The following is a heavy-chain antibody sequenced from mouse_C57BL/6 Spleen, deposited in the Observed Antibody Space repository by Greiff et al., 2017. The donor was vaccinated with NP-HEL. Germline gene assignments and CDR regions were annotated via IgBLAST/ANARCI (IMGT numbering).Heavy chain of an antibody. D-gene: IGHD2-3*01. J-gene: IGHJ2*01. CDR2: ISSGGDYI. CDR1: GFTFSSYA. Sequence: EVKVEESGEGLVKPGGSLKLSCAASGFTFSSYAMSWVRQTPEKRLEWVAYISSGGDYIYYADTVKGRFTISRDNARNTLYLQMSSLKSEDTAMYYCTRGGYYVPFDYWGQGTTLTVSS. V-gene: IGHV5S21*01. CDR3: TRGGYYVPFDY.